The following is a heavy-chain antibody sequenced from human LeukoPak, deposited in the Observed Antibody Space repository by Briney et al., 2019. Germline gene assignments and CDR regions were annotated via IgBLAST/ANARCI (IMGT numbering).Heavy chain of an antibody. CDR1: GGSISSGDYY. Sequence: SETLSLTCTVSGGSISSGDYYWSWIRQPPGKGLEWIGYIYYSGSTNYNPSLKSRVTISVDTSKNQFSLKLSSVTAADTAVYYCARGVAAAGFFDYWGQGTLVTVSS. J-gene: IGHJ4*02. CDR2: IYYSGST. V-gene: IGHV4-61*08. D-gene: IGHD6-13*01. CDR3: ARGVAAAGFFDY.